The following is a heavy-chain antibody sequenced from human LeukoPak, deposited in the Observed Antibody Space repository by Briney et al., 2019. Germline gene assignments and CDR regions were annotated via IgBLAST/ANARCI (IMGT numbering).Heavy chain of an antibody. Sequence: PGGSLRLSCAASGFTFSSYSMNWVRQAPGKGLEWVSSISSSSSYIYYADSVKGRFTISRDNAKNSLYLQMNSLRAEDTAVYYCARASLYDFWSGAGVLCYYYMDVWGKGTTVTVSS. CDR3: ARASLYDFWSGAGVLCYYYMDV. CDR1: GFTFSSYS. D-gene: IGHD3-3*01. CDR2: ISSSSSYI. V-gene: IGHV3-21*01. J-gene: IGHJ6*03.